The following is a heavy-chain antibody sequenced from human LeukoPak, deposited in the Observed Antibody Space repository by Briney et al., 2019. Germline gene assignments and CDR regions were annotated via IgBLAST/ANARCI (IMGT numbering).Heavy chain of an antibody. D-gene: IGHD4-11*01. J-gene: IGHJ4*02. CDR1: GYSISSGYY. V-gene: IGHV4-38-2*01. CDR2: IYHSGST. Sequence: PSETLSLTCAVSGYSISSGYYWGGIRQPPGKGLEWIGSIYHSGSTYYNPSLKSRVTISVDTSKNQFSLKLSSVTAADTAVYYCARRTVTTSYFDYWGQGTLVTVSS. CDR3: ARRTVTTSYFDY.